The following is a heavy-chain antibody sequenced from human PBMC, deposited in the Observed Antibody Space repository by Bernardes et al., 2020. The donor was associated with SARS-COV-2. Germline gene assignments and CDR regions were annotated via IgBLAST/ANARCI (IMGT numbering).Heavy chain of an antibody. Sequence: VKVSCKTSGYMFANHGISWVRQAPGQGLEWMGWINVKNGKWKSAQKVQGRATLTTDTSTSTAYMELRSLRDEDSAVYYCANAPRGGDVGSWSGFYPSFDYWGQGTLVTVSS. CDR2: INVKNGKW. CDR1: GYMFANHG. V-gene: IGHV1-18*04. CDR3: ANAPRGGDVGSWSGFYPSFDY. D-gene: IGHD3-3*01. J-gene: IGHJ4*02.